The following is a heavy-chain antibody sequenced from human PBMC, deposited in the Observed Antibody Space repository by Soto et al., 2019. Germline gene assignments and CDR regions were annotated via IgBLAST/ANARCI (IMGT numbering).Heavy chain of an antibody. Sequence: ESVGGLVKPGGSLRLSCAASGFTFSSYSMNWVRQAPGKGLEWVSSISSSSSYIYYADSVKGRFTISRDNAKNSLYLQMNSLRDDDTAVYYCATDPALNGWGSYRSHQDDFDIWGQGTMVTVSS. CDR1: GFTFSSYS. CDR3: ATDPALNGWGSYRSHQDDFDI. V-gene: IGHV3-21*01. D-gene: IGHD3-16*02. CDR2: ISSSSSYI. J-gene: IGHJ3*02.